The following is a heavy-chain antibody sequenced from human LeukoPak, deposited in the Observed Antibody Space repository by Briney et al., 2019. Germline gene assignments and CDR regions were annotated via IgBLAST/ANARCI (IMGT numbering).Heavy chain of an antibody. D-gene: IGHD3-22*01. CDR2: ISSSSTI. J-gene: IGHJ3*02. CDR3: ARAVDSSGWRLPGAFDI. CDR1: GFTFSSYS. Sequence: GSLRLSCAASGFTFSSYSMNWVRQAPGKGLEWVSYISSSSTIYYADSVKGRFTISRDNAKNSLYLQMNSLRAEDTAVYYCARAVDSSGWRLPGAFDIWGQGTMVTVSS. V-gene: IGHV3-48*04.